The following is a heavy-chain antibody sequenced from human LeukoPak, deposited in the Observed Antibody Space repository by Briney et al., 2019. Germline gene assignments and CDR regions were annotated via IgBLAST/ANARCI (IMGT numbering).Heavy chain of an antibody. Sequence: ASETVSCKASDYSFSSNGLTWVRQAPGQGLEWMGWISAYNGNTNYAQKLQGRVTMTTDTSTTTAYMQLRSLRSDDTAVYYCAKIFKWLGLPRGYWGQGTLVTVSS. D-gene: IGHD6-19*01. CDR1: DYSFSSNG. CDR3: AKIFKWLGLPRGY. V-gene: IGHV1-18*01. J-gene: IGHJ4*02. CDR2: ISAYNGNT.